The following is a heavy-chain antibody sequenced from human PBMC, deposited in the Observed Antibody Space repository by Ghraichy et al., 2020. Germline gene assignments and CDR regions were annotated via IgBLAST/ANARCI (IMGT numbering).Heavy chain of an antibody. V-gene: IGHV4-34*01. Sequence: SETLSLTCAVYGGSFSGYYWSWIRQPPGKGLEWIGEINHSGSTNYNPSLKSRVTISVDTSKNQFSLKLSSVTAADTAVYYCARGRFFSGWTYYYYYGMDVWGQGTTVTVSS. CDR2: INHSGST. D-gene: IGHD6-19*01. J-gene: IGHJ6*02. CDR1: GGSFSGYY. CDR3: ARGRFFSGWTYYYYYGMDV.